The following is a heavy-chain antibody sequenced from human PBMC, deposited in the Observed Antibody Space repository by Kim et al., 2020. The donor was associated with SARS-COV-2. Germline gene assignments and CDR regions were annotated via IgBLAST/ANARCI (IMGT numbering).Heavy chain of an antibody. CDR2: ISYDGSNK. CDR3: AKDPIVGATTAYYFDY. V-gene: IGHV3-30*18. Sequence: GGSLRLSCAASGFTFSSYGMHWVRQAPGKGLEWVAVISYDGSNKYYADSVKGRFTISRDNSKNTLYLQMNSLRAEDTAVYYCAKDPIVGATTAYYFDYWGQGTLVTVSS. D-gene: IGHD1-26*01. CDR1: GFTFSSYG. J-gene: IGHJ4*02.